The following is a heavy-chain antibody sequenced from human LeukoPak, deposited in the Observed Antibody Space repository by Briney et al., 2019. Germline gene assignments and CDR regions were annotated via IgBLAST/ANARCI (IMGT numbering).Heavy chain of an antibody. CDR1: GGSISNYY. CDR3: ARVGVYYYYMDV. J-gene: IGHJ6*03. V-gene: IGHV4-59*01. CDR2: IYYNGNT. Sequence: PSETLSLTCTVSGGSISNYYWSWIRQPPGKGLEWIGYIYYNGNTNYSPSLKSRVTISVDTSKNQFSLKLSSVTAADTAVYYCARVGVYYYYMDVWGKGTTVTVSS. D-gene: IGHD3-16*01.